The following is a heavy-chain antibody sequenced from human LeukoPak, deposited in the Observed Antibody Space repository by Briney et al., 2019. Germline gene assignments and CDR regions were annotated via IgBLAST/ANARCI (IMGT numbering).Heavy chain of an antibody. J-gene: IGHJ4*02. CDR3: ARERQLVHDY. Sequence: GGSLRLSCAASGFTFSSYGMHWVRQAPGKGLGWVAVIWHDGSNKYYADSVKGRFTISRDNSKNTLYLQMNSLRGEDTALYYCARERQLVHDYWGQGTLVTVSS. CDR1: GFTFSSYG. CDR2: IWHDGSNK. V-gene: IGHV3-33*01. D-gene: IGHD6-13*01.